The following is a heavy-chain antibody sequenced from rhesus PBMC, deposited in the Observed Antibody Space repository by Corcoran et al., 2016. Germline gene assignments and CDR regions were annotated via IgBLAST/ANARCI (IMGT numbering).Heavy chain of an antibody. J-gene: IGHJ2*01. V-gene: IGHV4S10*01. CDR1: GCSIRDCYR. D-gene: IGHD4-29*01. CDR3: ARDAPTANWYFDL. Sequence: QVQLHESGPGVVKPSETLSLTCAVPGCSIRDCYRWSWFPQPPGTGREWIGYSDGSSTSNNYNPSLKSRVTISKDTSKNQFSVKLSSVTAADTAVYYCARDAPTANWYFDLWGPGTPITISS. CDR2: SDGSSTSN.